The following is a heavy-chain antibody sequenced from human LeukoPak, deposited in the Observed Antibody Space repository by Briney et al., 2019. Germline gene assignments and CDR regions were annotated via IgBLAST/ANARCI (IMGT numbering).Heavy chain of an antibody. CDR2: INSDGSST. CDR1: GFTFSSLW. D-gene: IGHD4-17*01. J-gene: IGHJ4*02. Sequence: GGSLRLSRAASGFTFSSLWMHWVRQSPGKGLVWVSYINSDGSSTMYADSVKGRFTISRDNAKNTVYLQMNSLRAEDTAVYYCARGGYGSIDYWGQGTLVTVSS. V-gene: IGHV3-74*03. CDR3: ARGGYGSIDY.